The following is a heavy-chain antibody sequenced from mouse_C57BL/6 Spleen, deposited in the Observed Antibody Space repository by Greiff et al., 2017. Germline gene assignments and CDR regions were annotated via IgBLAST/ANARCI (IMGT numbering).Heavy chain of an antibody. Sequence: EVQLVESGGGLVKPGGSLKLSCAASGFTFSSYGMSWVRQTPEKRLEWVAIISDGGSYNYYPDNVKGRFTISRDSAKNNLYLQMSHLQSEDTAMYYCAKYRYNRDYGGFAYWGQGTLVTVSA. CDR1: GFTFSSYG. J-gene: IGHJ3*01. CDR3: AKYRYNRDYGGFAY. D-gene: IGHD2-13*01. CDR2: ISDGGSYN. V-gene: IGHV5-4*01.